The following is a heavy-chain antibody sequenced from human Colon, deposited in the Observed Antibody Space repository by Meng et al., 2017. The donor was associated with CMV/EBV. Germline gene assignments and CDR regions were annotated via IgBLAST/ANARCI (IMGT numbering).Heavy chain of an antibody. Sequence: GGSLRPSCTASGFDFNNHWMNWVRQVPGKGLEWLANIKKGGSERNYVDPVKGRFTITRDNTQNSLYLQMSSLRVEDTAMYYCMTPTGSSDYWGQGTLVTVSS. V-gene: IGHV3-7*01. CDR1: GFDFNNHW. CDR2: IKKGGSER. D-gene: IGHD6-6*01. CDR3: MTPTGSSDY. J-gene: IGHJ4*02.